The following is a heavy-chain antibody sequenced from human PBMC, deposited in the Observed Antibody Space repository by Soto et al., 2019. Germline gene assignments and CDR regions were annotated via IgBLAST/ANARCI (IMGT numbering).Heavy chain of an antibody. CDR2: ISYDGSKK. D-gene: IGHD5-18*01. CDR1: GFTFSSYG. Sequence: QVQLVESGGGVVQPGRSLRLSCAASGFTFSSYGMHWVRQAPGKGLEWVAVISYDGSKKYYADSVKGRFTISRDNSKSTLYLQMNSLGAEDTAVYYCAKDQGWIQQPPDSYGMDVWGQGTTVTVSS. CDR3: AKDQGWIQQPPDSYGMDV. V-gene: IGHV3-30*18. J-gene: IGHJ6*02.